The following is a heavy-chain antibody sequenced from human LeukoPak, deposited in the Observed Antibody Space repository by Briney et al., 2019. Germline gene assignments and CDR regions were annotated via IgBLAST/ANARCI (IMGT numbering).Heavy chain of an antibody. J-gene: IGHJ5*02. Sequence: PGGSLRLSCAASGFTFSSYAMSWVRQAPGKGLEWVSAISGSGGGTYYADSVKGRFTISRDNSKNTLYLQMNSLRAEDTAVYYCAKVWSSSSRGNWFDPWGQGTLVTVSS. CDR2: ISGSGGGT. CDR1: GFTFSSYA. V-gene: IGHV3-23*01. CDR3: AKVWSSSSRGNWFDP. D-gene: IGHD6-6*01.